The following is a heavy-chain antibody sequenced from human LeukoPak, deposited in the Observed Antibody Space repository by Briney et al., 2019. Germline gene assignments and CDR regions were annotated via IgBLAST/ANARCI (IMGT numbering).Heavy chain of an antibody. CDR1: GFTFSSYG. D-gene: IGHD2-2*01. Sequence: QAGGSLRLSCAASGFTFSSYGMHWVRQAPGKGLEWVAVISYDGSNKYYADSVKGRFTISRDNSKNTLYLQMNSLRAEDTAVYYCAKGKEYQLPNYYYYYGMDVWGQGTTVTVSS. CDR3: AKGKEYQLPNYYYYYGMDV. CDR2: ISYDGSNK. J-gene: IGHJ6*02. V-gene: IGHV3-30*18.